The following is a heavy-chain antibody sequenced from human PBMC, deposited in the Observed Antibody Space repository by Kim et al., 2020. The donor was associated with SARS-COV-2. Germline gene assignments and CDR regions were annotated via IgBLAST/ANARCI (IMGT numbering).Heavy chain of an antibody. V-gene: IGHV4-34*01. CDR2: INHSGST. CDR3: AREYVVATRPYYFDY. J-gene: IGHJ4*02. CDR1: GGSFSGYY. D-gene: IGHD2-21*01. Sequence: SGTLSLTCAVYGGSFSGYYWSWIRQPPGKGLEWIGEINHSGSTNYNPSLKSRVTISVDTSKNQFSLKLSSVTAADTAVYHCAREYVVATRPYYFDYWGQGTLVTVSS.